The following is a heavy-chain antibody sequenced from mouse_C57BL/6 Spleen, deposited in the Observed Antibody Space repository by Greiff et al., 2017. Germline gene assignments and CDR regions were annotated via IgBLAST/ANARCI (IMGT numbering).Heavy chain of an antibody. CDR2: IYPGDGDT. V-gene: IGHV1-80*01. D-gene: IGHD1-1*01. J-gene: IGHJ1*03. Sequence: QVQLQQSGAELVKPGASVKISCKASGYAFSSYWMNWVKQRPGKGLEWIGQIYPGDGDTNYNGKFKGKATLTADKSSSTAYMQLSSLTSEDSAVYFCARGDYYGSSRYFDVWGTGTTVTVSS. CDR3: ARGDYYGSSRYFDV. CDR1: GYAFSSYW.